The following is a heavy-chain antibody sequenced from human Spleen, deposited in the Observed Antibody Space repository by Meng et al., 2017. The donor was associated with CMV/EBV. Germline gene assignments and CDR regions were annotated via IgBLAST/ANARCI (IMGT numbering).Heavy chain of an antibody. Sequence: GGSLRLSCATSGFTFSSHAMSWVRQAPGKGLEWVSAISGSGGDTYYADSVKGRFTISRDNFNTILYLEMNSLRAEDTALYYCAKDPWWGGGGDYWGQGTLVTVSS. CDR1: GFTFSSHA. V-gene: IGHV3-23*01. CDR2: ISGSGGDT. CDR3: AKDPWWGGGGDY. J-gene: IGHJ4*02. D-gene: IGHD2-15*01.